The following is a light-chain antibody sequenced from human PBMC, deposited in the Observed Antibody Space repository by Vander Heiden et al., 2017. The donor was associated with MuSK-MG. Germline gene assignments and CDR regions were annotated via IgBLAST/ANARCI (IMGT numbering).Light chain of an antibody. V-gene: IGLV2-14*01. CDR2: DGS. Sequence: QSALTQPASVSGSPGQSITISCTGSSSDVGGYNYVSWYQQHPGKAPKVMIYDGSNRPSGVSNRFSGSKSGNTASLTISGLQAEDEADYYCSSYTSSSTVVFGGGTKLTVL. CDR3: SSYTSSSTVV. J-gene: IGLJ2*01. CDR1: SSDVGGYNY.